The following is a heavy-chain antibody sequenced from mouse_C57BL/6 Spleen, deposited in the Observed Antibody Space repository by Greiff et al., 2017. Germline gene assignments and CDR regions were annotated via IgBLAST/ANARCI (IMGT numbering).Heavy chain of an antibody. CDR3: ARSPYYSNFAMDY. D-gene: IGHD2-5*01. Sequence: DVKLQESGPGLVKPSQSLSLTCSVTGYSITSGYYWNWIRQFPGNKLEWMGYISYDGSNNYNPSLKNRISITRDTSKNQFFLKLNSVTTEDTATYYCARSPYYSNFAMDYWGQGTSVTVSS. V-gene: IGHV3-6*01. CDR2: ISYDGSN. CDR1: GYSITSGYY. J-gene: IGHJ4*01.